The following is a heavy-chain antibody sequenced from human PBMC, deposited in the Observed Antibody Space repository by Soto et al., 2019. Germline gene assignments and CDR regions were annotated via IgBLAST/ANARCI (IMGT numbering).Heavy chain of an antibody. J-gene: IGHJ4*02. V-gene: IGHV5-51*01. D-gene: IGHD3-22*01. CDR1: VYICTSYW. CDR2: IYPGDSDT. Sequence: VESLNISCTGSVYICTSYWIGCLRQMPGKGLEWMGIIYPGDSDTRYSPSFQGQVTISADKSISTAYLQWSSLKASDTAMYYCARLLSGYYSDYFDYWGQGTLVTVSS. CDR3: ARLLSGYYSDYFDY.